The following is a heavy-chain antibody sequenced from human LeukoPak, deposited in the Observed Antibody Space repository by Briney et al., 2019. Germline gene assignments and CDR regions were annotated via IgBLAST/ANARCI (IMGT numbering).Heavy chain of an antibody. CDR1: GGTFISYA. CDR3: ARNYYGSGSYYRNAFDI. V-gene: IGHV1-69*13. CDR2: IIPIFGTA. J-gene: IGHJ3*02. Sequence: SVKVSCKASGGTFISYAISWVRQAPGQGLEWMGGIIPIFGTANYAQKFQGRVTITADESTSTAYMELSSLRSEDTAVYYCARNYYGSGSYYRNAFDIWGQGTMVTVSS. D-gene: IGHD3-10*01.